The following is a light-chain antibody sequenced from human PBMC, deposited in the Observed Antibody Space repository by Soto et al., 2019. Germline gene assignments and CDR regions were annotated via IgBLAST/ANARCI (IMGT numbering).Light chain of an antibody. V-gene: IGKV1-17*01. J-gene: IGKJ1*01. CDR3: LQYNNPPLT. CDR2: GAS. CDR1: QGIRYA. Sequence: DIRMTQSPSSLSASVGDRVTITCRASQGIRYALGRYQQKPGTAPKRLIYGASILQNVVPSRFGGSGSLTEFTLTITALQPEAFATYYCLQYNNPPLTFGRGTKVDI.